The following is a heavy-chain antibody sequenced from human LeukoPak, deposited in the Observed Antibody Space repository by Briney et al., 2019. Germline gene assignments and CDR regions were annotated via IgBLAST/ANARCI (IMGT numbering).Heavy chain of an antibody. D-gene: IGHD5-18*01. CDR2: ISTYNGNT. CDR1: GYTFTSYG. CDR3: ARTTEGGYTYNYFYYYYMDV. Sequence: GASVKVSCKASGYTFTSYGISWVRQAPGQGLEWMGWISTYNGNTNYAQKLQGRITMTTDTSTSTAYMELRSLRSDDTAVYYCARTTEGGYTYNYFYYYYMDVWGKGTMVTISS. J-gene: IGHJ6*03. V-gene: IGHV1-18*01.